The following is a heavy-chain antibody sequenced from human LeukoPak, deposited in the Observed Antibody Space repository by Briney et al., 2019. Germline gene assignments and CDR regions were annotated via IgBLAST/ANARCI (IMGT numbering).Heavy chain of an antibody. J-gene: IGHJ6*02. D-gene: IGHD4-17*01. V-gene: IGHV3-66*02. Sequence: PGGSLRFYCAASGFTVSSNYMSWVRPAPGKGLKWVSVIYSGGSTYYADSVEGRFTISRDNAKNTLDLQMNSLRAEDTAVYYCSRETTDGMDVWGQGTTVTVSS. CDR2: IYSGGST. CDR1: GFTVSSNY. CDR3: SRETTDGMDV.